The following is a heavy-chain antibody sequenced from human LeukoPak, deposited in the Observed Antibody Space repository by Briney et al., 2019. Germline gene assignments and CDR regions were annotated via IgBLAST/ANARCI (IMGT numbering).Heavy chain of an antibody. Sequence: GGSLRLSCAASGFTFSSYAMHWVRQAPGKGLEYVSAISSNGGSTYYANSVKGRFTISRDNSKNTLYLQMGSLRAEDMAVYYCATDYYGSGSYYYMDVWGKGTTVTVSS. V-gene: IGHV3-64*01. CDR2: ISSNGGST. J-gene: IGHJ6*03. CDR1: GFTFSSYA. D-gene: IGHD3-10*01. CDR3: ATDYYGSGSYYYMDV.